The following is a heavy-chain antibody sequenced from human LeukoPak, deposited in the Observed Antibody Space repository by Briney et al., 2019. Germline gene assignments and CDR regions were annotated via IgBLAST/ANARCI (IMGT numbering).Heavy chain of an antibody. D-gene: IGHD3-22*01. Sequence: SETLSLTCAVYGGSFSGYYWTWIRQPPGKGLEWIGEINHSGSTNYNPSLKSRVTISVDTSKNQFSLKLSSVTAADTAVYYCARDLYYYDSSGYYYTYNWFDPWGQGTLVTVSS. CDR3: ARDLYYYDSSGYYYTYNWFDP. CDR1: GGSFSGYY. J-gene: IGHJ5*02. V-gene: IGHV4-34*01. CDR2: INHSGST.